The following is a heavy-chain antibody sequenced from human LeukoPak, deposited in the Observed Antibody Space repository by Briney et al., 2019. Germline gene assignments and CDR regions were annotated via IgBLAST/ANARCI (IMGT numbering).Heavy chain of an antibody. D-gene: IGHD2-2*03. Sequence: HPGGSLRLSCAASGFTFSNFWMGWVRQAPGKGLEWVANIKQDGSEKRYVDPVKGRFTISRDNAKNSLYLQMNSLRAEDTAVYYCARDGRGVDIVVVPAYMDVWGKGTTVTVSS. CDR3: ARDGRGVDIVVVPAYMDV. V-gene: IGHV3-7*01. CDR1: GFTFSNFW. J-gene: IGHJ6*03. CDR2: IKQDGSEK.